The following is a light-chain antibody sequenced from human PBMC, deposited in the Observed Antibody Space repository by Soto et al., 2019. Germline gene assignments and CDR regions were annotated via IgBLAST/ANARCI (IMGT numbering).Light chain of an antibody. CDR3: QQGGT. CDR2: GAS. J-gene: IGKJ1*01. Sequence: EIVMTQSPATLSVSPGERATLSCRASQSVSNNLAWYQQKPGQAHRLLIYGASTRATGIPARFSGSGSGTEFTLTISSLQSEDFAVYYCQQGGTFGQGTKVEIK. V-gene: IGKV3-15*01. CDR1: QSVSNN.